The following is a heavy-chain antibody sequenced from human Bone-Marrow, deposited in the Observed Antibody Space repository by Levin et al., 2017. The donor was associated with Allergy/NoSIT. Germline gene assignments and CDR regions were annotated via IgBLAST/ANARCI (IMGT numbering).Heavy chain of an antibody. D-gene: IGHD3-22*01. V-gene: IGHV4-30-4*01. J-gene: IGHJ4*02. Sequence: SCTVSGASVSSADSYWGWIRQSPGKGLEWIGYMYYTGSINYNPSLKSRFIISVDTSRNQFSLELSSVTAADTAVYYCARGSLGHHSDRNGYLLPITPLVDWGQGTLVTVSS. CDR2: MYYTGSI. CDR3: ARGSLGHHSDRNGYLLPITPLVD. CDR1: GASVSSADSY.